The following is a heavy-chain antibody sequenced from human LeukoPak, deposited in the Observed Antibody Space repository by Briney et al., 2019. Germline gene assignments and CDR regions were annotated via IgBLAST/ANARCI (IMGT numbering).Heavy chain of an antibody. Sequence: GGSLRLSCAASGFTFSNYSMHWVRQTPGKGLEWVAVIWYDGSKKYYADSVKGRFTISRDDSKKKIYLQMNSLRAEDTAVYYCAKEGAARDYYYYMDVWGKGITVTVSS. J-gene: IGHJ6*03. V-gene: IGHV3-33*06. CDR2: IWYDGSKK. D-gene: IGHD6-25*01. CDR1: GFTFSNYS. CDR3: AKEGAARDYYYYMDV.